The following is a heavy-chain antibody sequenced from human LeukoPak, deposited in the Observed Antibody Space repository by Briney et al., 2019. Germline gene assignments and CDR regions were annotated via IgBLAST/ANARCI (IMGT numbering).Heavy chain of an antibody. Sequence: PGGSLRLSCAASGFTFSSYGMHWVRQAPGKGLEWVAFIRYDGSNKYYADSVKGRFTISRDNSKNTLYLQMNSLRAEDTAVYYCAKDRAGITIFGVVGGWFDPWGQGTLVTVSS. CDR1: GFTFSSYG. V-gene: IGHV3-30*02. CDR3: AKDRAGITIFGVVGGWFDP. J-gene: IGHJ5*02. CDR2: IRYDGSNK. D-gene: IGHD3-3*01.